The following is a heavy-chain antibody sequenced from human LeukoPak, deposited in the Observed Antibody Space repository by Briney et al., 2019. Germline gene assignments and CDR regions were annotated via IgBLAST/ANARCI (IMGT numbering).Heavy chain of an antibody. J-gene: IGHJ4*02. V-gene: IGHV4-39*01. D-gene: IGHD2-8*02. CDR1: SGSISSSSYY. CDR3: GRYYTGGFFRNFDY. CDR2: IYYSGST. Sequence: SETLSLTCTVSSGSISSSSYYWGWIRQPPGKGLEWIGNIYYSGSTYYNPSLKSRVTISVDTSQSQFSLRLSSVPAADPAVYYCGRYYTGGFFRNFDYWGQGTLVTVSS.